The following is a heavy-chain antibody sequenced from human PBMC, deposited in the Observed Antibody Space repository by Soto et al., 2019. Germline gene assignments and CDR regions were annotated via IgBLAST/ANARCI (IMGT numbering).Heavy chain of an antibody. D-gene: IGHD7-27*01. CDR2: IHSDGAST. Sequence: EVQLVESGGGLVQPGESLRLSCAASGFTFDYYWMHWFRQAPGKGLVWVSRIHSDGASTTYPDYVKGRFTISMDNAKNTLSLQMNSLRAEDTAVYYCASGDRGAFDLWGQGTVVTVSS. CDR3: ASGDRGAFDL. V-gene: IGHV3-74*01. CDR1: GFTFDYYW. J-gene: IGHJ3*01.